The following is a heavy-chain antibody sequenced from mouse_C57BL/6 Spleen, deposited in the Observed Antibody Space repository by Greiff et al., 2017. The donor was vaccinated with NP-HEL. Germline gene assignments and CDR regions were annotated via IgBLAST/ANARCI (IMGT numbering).Heavy chain of an antibody. CDR1: GYTFTDYN. CDR2: INPNNGGT. J-gene: IGHJ2*01. D-gene: IGHD2-5*01. Sequence: VQLQQSGPELVKPGASVKIPCKASGYTFTDYNMDWVKQSHGKSLEWIGDINPNNGGTIYNQKFKGKATLTVDKSSSTAYMELRSLTSEDTAVYYCARRGSNYSYYFDYWGQGTTLTVSS. V-gene: IGHV1-18*01. CDR3: ARRGSNYSYYFDY.